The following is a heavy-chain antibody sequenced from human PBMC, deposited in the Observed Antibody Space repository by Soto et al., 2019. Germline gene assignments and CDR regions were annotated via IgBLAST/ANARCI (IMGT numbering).Heavy chain of an antibody. CDR3: ARDCECWIQLPGNFNL. D-gene: IGHD5-18*01. Sequence: QVQLVQSGAEVKKPGASVKVSCKASGYTFTSYGISWVRQAPGQGLEWMGWISAYNGNTNYAKKIQGRVTMKTDTTTRTAYMKLRSLKSDDTAVYYCARDCECWIQLPGNFNLWGRGTLVTVSS. J-gene: IGHJ2*01. CDR2: ISAYNGNT. V-gene: IGHV1-18*01. CDR1: GYTFTSYG.